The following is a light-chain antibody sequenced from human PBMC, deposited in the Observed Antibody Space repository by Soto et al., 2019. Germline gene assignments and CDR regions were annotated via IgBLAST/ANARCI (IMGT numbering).Light chain of an antibody. CDR3: QHYDTYTRTA. CDR1: QNINSW. V-gene: IGKV1-5*01. J-gene: IGKJ2*01. Sequence: GARVTIACRASQNINSWLAWFQQKPGKAPQLLIYDASSLESGVPSRFSGSGSGTEFTLTISSLQPDDSATYYCQHYDTYTRTAFGQGTKLQIK. CDR2: DAS.